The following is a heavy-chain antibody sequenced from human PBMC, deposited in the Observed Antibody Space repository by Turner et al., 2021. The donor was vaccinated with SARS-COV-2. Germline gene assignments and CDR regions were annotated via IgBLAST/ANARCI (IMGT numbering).Heavy chain of an antibody. CDR2: IYNSGST. Sequence: QLQLQESGPGPGKPSGTLSRTFTVPGCSISSSSYYWGWLRQPPGKGLEWIGSIYNSGSTYYNPSIKSRVTISVDTSKNQFSMKLCSVTAADTAVYYCAGEVVVLTTTHYGMDVWGQGTTVTVSS. V-gene: IGHV4-39*01. CDR3: AGEVVVLTTTHYGMDV. J-gene: IGHJ6*02. CDR1: GCSISSSSYY. D-gene: IGHD1-26*01.